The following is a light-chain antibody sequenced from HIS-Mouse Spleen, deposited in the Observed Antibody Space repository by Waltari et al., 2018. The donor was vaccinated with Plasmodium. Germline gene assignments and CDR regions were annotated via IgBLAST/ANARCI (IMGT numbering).Light chain of an antibody. CDR2: YKSDSDK. CDR3: MIWHSSAVV. J-gene: IGLJ2*01. CDR1: SGINVGTSS. Sequence: QAVLTQPSSLSASPGASASLTCTLRSGINVGTSSIYSYQQKPGSPPQYLLRYKSDSDKPQGSGVPSRFSGSKDASANAGILLISGLQSEDEADYYCMIWHSSAVVFGGGTKLTVL. V-gene: IGLV5-45*02.